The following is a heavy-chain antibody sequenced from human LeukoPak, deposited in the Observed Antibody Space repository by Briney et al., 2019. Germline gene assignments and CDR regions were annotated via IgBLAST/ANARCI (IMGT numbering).Heavy chain of an antibody. Sequence: PSETLSLTCTVSGGSISSYYWSWIRQPPGKGLEWIGYIFYSGSTNYNPSLKSRVTISVDTSKNQFSLKLSSVTAADTAVYYCARVRRIAVAGIFDYWGQGTLVTVSS. CDR3: ARVRRIAVAGIFDY. D-gene: IGHD6-19*01. V-gene: IGHV4-59*08. J-gene: IGHJ4*02. CDR1: GGSISSYY. CDR2: IFYSGST.